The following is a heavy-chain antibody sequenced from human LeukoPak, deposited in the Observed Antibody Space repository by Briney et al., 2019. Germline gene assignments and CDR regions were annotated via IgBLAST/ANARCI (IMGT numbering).Heavy chain of an antibody. CDR2: LRGNGDA. CDR3: AKASWVSTADAVL. J-gene: IGHJ4*02. CDR1: GFTFSSYA. V-gene: IGHV3-23*01. Sequence: GGSLRLSCVASGFTFSSYAMSWVRETPARGLEWVSSLRGNGDAFYADSVKGRFTLSRNESRNTVYLQLNKLRVEDTAIYYCAKASWVSTADAVLWGQGTVVTVSS. D-gene: IGHD3-16*01.